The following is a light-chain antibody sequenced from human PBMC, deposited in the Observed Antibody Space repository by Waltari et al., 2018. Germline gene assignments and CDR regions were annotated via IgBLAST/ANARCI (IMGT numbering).Light chain of an antibody. J-gene: IGLJ1*01. CDR3: NSYRSGSTLGV. V-gene: IGLV2-14*03. CDR2: DVI. Sequence: QSALTQPASVSGSPGKSITISCTGSSSEVGGYNYVAWYQQHPEKAPNLMIYDVIRRPSGVSNRCSGSKSGNTASLTISGLQADDEADYYLNSYRSGSTLGVFGTGTKVTVL. CDR1: SSEVGGYNY.